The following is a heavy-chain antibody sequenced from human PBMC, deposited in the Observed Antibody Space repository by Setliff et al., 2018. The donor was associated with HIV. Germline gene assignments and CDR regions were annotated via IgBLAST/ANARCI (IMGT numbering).Heavy chain of an antibody. CDR1: GGAFISHT. CDR3: ARDHCSSSGCYEYSYYGMDV. D-gene: IGHD2-2*01. Sequence: ASVKVSCKASGGAFISHTFTWVRQAPGQGLEWMGWINPNNGGTNYAQKFQGWITMTRDTSISTAYMELSRLRSDDTAVYYCARDHCSSSGCYEYSYYGMDVWGQGTTVTVSS. J-gene: IGHJ6*02. CDR2: INPNNGGT. V-gene: IGHV1-2*04.